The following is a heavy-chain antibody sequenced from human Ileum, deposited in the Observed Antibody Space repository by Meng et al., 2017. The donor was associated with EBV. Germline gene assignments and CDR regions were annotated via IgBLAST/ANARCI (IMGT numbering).Heavy chain of an antibody. CDR3: VAHIGNNYGPYDY. CDR2: IFHSGST. Sequence: QWKRKESGLGLGRPSGTLSPTGLASGGSIGSRHWWSWVRQPPGKGLGWIGEIFHSGSTNYNPSLKSRVTVSVDKSKNQFSLNLSSVTAADTALYYCVAHIGNNYGPYDYWGQGTLVTVSS. V-gene: IGHV4-4*02. CDR1: GGSIGSRHW. D-gene: IGHD5-18*01. J-gene: IGHJ4*02.